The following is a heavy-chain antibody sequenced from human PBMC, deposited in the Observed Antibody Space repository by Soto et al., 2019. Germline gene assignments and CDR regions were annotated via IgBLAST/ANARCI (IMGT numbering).Heavy chain of an antibody. V-gene: IGHV4-39*01. CDR3: ASSQKGYNWNYFDH. CDR2: VFYTGFT. CDR1: GGSISGSYYY. Sequence: SETLSLTCAVSGGSISGSYYYWGWLRQSPGRGPEWIGSVFYTGFTSYNPSLESRVSVSVYTSKNQFSLKVSAVTAADTAVYYWASSQKGYNWNYFDHWGQGALVTVSS. D-gene: IGHD1-20*01. J-gene: IGHJ4*02.